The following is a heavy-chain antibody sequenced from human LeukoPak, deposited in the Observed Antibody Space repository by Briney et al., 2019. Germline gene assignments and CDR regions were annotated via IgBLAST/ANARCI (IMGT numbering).Heavy chain of an antibody. CDR2: ILNSGTTT. CDR3: ARDPPDY. CDR1: GFTFSSYE. J-gene: IGHJ4*02. Sequence: GGSLRLSCAASGFTFSSYEMNWVRQAPGKGLEWVSYILNSGTTTYYADSVKGRFTISRDNAKNSLYLQMNSLRAEDTGVYYCARDPPDYWGQGTLVTVST. V-gene: IGHV3-48*03.